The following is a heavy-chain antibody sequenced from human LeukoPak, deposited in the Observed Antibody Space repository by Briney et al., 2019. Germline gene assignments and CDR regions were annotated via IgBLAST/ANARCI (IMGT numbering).Heavy chain of an antibody. CDR1: GDSFSNDYY. CDR3: ARVFDS. Sequence: SETLSLTCTVSGDSFSNDYYWGWIRQPPGKGLEWIGSVYHDGSTYYNPSLKSRLIISLDTSKRQFSLKLTSVTAADTAVYYCARVFDSWGQGTLVTVSS. CDR2: VYHDGST. V-gene: IGHV4-38-2*02. J-gene: IGHJ4*02.